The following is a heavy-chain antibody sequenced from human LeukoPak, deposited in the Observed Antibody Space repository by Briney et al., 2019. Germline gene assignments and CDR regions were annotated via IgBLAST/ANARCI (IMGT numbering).Heavy chain of an antibody. V-gene: IGHV3-74*01. CDR1: GFTFSSYW. Sequence: PGGSLRLSCAASGFTFSSYWMNWVRQAPGKGLVWVSRIASDGSSTTYADSVKGRFSISRDNAKNTLYLQMNSLRAEDTAVYYCAKGAAGPDYWGQGTLVTVSS. CDR3: AKGAAGPDY. J-gene: IGHJ4*02. CDR2: IASDGSST. D-gene: IGHD6-13*01.